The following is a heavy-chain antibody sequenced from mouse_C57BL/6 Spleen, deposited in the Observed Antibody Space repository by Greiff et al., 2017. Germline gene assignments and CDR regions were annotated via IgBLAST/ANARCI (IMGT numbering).Heavy chain of an antibody. CDR1: GYTFPDYY. J-gene: IGHJ2*01. V-gene: IGHV1-84*01. Sequence: VQLQQSGPELVKPGPSVTISCKASGYTFPDYYINWVNQRPGQGLGWIGWIYPGSGNTKSNERFKGKATLTVDTSSSTAYMQLSSLTSEDSAVYFCARSGYGFDYWGQGTTLTVSS. CDR3: ARSGYGFDY. CDR2: IYPGSGNT. D-gene: IGHD2-2*01.